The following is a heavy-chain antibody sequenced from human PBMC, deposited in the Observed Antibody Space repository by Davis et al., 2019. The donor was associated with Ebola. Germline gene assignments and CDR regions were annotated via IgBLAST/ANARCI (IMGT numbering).Heavy chain of an antibody. D-gene: IGHD3-16*01. V-gene: IGHV5-51*01. CDR2: IYPSDSDT. CDR3: ATGAHWGYFDY. CDR1: GYGFADYW. J-gene: IGHJ4*02. Sequence: GESLKISCKGSGYGFADYWIAWVRQRPGKDLEWMGIIYPSDSDTRYSPPSQGQVTISADKSITTAFLQWGSLKASDTAIYYCATGAHWGYFDYWGQGSLVIVSS.